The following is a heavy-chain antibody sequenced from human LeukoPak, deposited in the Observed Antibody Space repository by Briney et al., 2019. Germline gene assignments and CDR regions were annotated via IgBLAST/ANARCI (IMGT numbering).Heavy chain of an antibody. CDR3: ARDYGSGSYYSVD. J-gene: IGHJ4*02. D-gene: IGHD3-10*01. CDR1: GYTFTSYY. Sequence: ASVEVSCKASGYTFTSYYMHWVRQAPGQGLEWMGIINPSGGSTSYAQKFQGRVTMTRDTSTSTVHMELSSLRSEDTAVYYCARDYGSGSYYSVDWGQGTLVTVSS. V-gene: IGHV1-46*03. CDR2: INPSGGST.